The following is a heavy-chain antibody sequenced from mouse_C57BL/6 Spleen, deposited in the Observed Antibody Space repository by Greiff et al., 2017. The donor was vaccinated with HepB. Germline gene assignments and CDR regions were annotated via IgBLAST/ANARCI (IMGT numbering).Heavy chain of an antibody. J-gene: IGHJ4*01. CDR2: IYPRSGNT. D-gene: IGHD2-4*01. CDR3: ADYDLYYAMDY. Sequence: VQLQQSGAELARPGASVKLSCKASGYTFTSYGISWVKQRTGQGLEWIGEIYPRSGNTYYNEKFKGKATLTADKSSSTAYMELRSLTSEDSAVYFCADYDLYYAMDYWGQGTSVTVSS. CDR1: GYTFTSYG. V-gene: IGHV1-81*01.